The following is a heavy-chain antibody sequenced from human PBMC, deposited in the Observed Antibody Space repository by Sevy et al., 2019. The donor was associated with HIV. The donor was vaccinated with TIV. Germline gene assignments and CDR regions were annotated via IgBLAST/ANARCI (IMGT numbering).Heavy chain of an antibody. CDR2: ISCDGDTT. Sequence: GGSLRLSCAASGFIFDNYAMHWVRQAPGKGLEWVSVISCDGDTTYYADSVKGRFTVSRDNRKNSLYLQMNSLKTEDAAFYYCAKGLPIGCSTFLFDFWCQGTQVTVSS. V-gene: IGHV3-43D*04. D-gene: IGHD2-15*01. J-gene: IGHJ4*02. CDR1: GFIFDNYA. CDR3: AKGLPIGCSTFLFDF.